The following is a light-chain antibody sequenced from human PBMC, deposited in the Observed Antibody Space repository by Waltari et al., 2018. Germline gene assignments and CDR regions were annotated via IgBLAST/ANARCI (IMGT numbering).Light chain of an antibody. CDR2: DVS. CDR3: SSYIDSSTLEL. J-gene: IGLJ2*01. CDR1: SSDIGGYNY. Sequence: QSALTQPASVSGSPGQSITIPCTGTSSDIGGYNYVSWYQQVPGKAPKLIIYDVSNRPAGGSGRFSGSKSGNTASLTISGLQAEDEANYSCSSYIDSSTLELFGGGTSLTVL. V-gene: IGLV2-14*03.